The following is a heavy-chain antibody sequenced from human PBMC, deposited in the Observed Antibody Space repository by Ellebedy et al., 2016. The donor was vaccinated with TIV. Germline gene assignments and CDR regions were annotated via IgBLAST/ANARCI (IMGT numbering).Heavy chain of an antibody. V-gene: IGHV3-11*06. J-gene: IGHJ5*02. CDR2: ISADSSFT. CDR3: ARERNVAAAARVDNWFAP. Sequence: GGSLRLSCAASGFTFNDYYMTWIRQTPGKGLEWISSISADSSFTDYADSVRGRFTISRDNAKRSLHLEMNTLRADDTGVYFCARERNVAAAARVDNWFAPWGQGTLVTVSS. CDR1: GFTFNDYY. D-gene: IGHD6-25*01.